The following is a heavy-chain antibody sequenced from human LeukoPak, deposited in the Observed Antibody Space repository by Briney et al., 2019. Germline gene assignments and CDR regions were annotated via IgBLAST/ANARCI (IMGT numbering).Heavy chain of an antibody. V-gene: IGHV4-59*08. J-gene: IGHJ4*02. D-gene: IGHD2-15*01. Sequence: SETLSLTCSVSGASISSYYSSWIRQPPGKGLAWIGYIYYTGNTNYNPSLKSRVTISEDTSKNQVSLELSSVTAADTAVYYCVRHSRVVAFDYWGQGNLVTVSS. CDR2: IYYTGNT. CDR1: GASISSYY. CDR3: VRHSRVVAFDY.